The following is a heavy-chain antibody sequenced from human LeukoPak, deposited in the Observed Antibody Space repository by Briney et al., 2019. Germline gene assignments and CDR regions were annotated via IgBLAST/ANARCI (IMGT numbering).Heavy chain of an antibody. Sequence: GASVKVSCKTSGYTFSNYGISWVRQAPGQGLEWMGWITAYNGNRLYAQRFQGRITLTTDTSTSTSYMELRSLEYDDTAIYYCARDNDKVVDHWGQGTVVTVSS. V-gene: IGHV1-18*01. J-gene: IGHJ4*01. CDR3: ARDNDKVVDH. CDR2: ITAYNGNR. CDR1: GYTFSNYG. D-gene: IGHD1-1*01.